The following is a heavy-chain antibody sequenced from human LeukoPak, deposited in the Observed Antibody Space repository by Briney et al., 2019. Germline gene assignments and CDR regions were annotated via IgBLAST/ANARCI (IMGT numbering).Heavy chain of an antibody. J-gene: IGHJ3*02. D-gene: IGHD6-19*01. CDR3: ARASWAVAGTDDAFDI. CDR2: MNPNSGNT. V-gene: IGHV1-8*01. Sequence: ASVKVSCKASGYTFTSYDINWVRQATGQGLEWMGWMNPNSGNTGYAQKFQGRVTMTRNTSISTAYMELSSPRSEDTAVYYCARASWAVAGTDDAFDIWGQGTMVTASS. CDR1: GYTFTSYD.